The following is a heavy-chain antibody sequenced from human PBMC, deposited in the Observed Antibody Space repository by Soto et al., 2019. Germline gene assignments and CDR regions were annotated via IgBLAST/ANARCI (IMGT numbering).Heavy chain of an antibody. D-gene: IGHD2-21*02. J-gene: IGHJ3*02. CDR1: GFTFSSYA. Sequence: QVQLVESGGGVVQPGRSLRLSCAASGFTFSSYAMHWVRQAPGKGLEWVAVISYDGSNKYYADSVKGRFTISRDNSKNTRYLQMDSLRAEDTAVYYCAGGGGNSGAAFYIWGQGTMVTVSS. CDR2: ISYDGSNK. CDR3: AGGGGNSGAAFYI. V-gene: IGHV3-30-3*01.